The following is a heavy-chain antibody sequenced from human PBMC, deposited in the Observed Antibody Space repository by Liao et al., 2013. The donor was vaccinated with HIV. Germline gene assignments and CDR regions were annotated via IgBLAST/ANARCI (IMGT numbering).Heavy chain of an antibody. CDR2: ITDSGGG. CDR1: GGSLSGYQ. CDR3: ARGWGLGLRNYLDY. V-gene: IGHV4-34*01. Sequence: QVHLQQWGAGLLKPSETLSLTCAVYGGSLSGYQWSWIRQSPAKGLEWIGEITDSGGGKYNPALKSRVTMSVDTSKNQFSLNLDSVTAADTAVYYCARGWGLGLRNYLDYWGQGTLVTVSS. J-gene: IGHJ4*02. D-gene: IGHD7-27*01.